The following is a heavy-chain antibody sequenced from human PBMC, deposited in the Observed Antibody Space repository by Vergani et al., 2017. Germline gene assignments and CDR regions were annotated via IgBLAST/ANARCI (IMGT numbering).Heavy chain of an antibody. CDR2: ISGYNGNT. J-gene: IGHJ6*03. Sequence: QVQLVQSGAEVKKPGASVKVSCKASGYTFTIYSIGWVRQAPGQGLEWLGWISGYNGNTNYAQKLQGRVTMTTDTSTSTAYMELRSLRSDDTAVYYCARGHWNYFGAYYYYMDVWGKGTTVTVSS. V-gene: IGHV1-18*01. D-gene: IGHD1-7*01. CDR3: ARGHWNYFGAYYYYMDV. CDR1: GYTFTIYS.